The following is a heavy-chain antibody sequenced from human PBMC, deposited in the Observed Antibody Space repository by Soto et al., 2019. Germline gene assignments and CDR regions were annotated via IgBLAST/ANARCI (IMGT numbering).Heavy chain of an antibody. CDR3: ARGPTVTTRYYFNYYGMDV. J-gene: IGHJ6*02. V-gene: IGHV4-31*03. CDR2: IYYGGTT. D-gene: IGHD4-4*01. CDR1: GGSISNGAYY. Sequence: QVQLQESGPGLVKPSQTLSLICTVSGGSISNGAYYWSWIRQHPGKGLEWIGYIYYGGTTYYNPSLQSRLIISVDTSKNQFSLKLSSVTAADTAVYYCARGPTVTTRYYFNYYGMDVWGQGTTVTVSS.